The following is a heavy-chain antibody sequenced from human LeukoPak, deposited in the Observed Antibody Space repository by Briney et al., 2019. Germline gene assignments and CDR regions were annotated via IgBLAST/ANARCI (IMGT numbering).Heavy chain of an antibody. D-gene: IGHD3-10*01. CDR2: VDTGGNT. J-gene: IGHJ4*02. V-gene: IGHV3-66*02. CDR1: GLTVGSNY. CDR3: ARVPEF. Sequence: GGSLRLSCAPSGLTVGSNYMSWVRQAPGKGLEWVSVVDTGGNTYYADSVKGRFTISRDNSKNTLYIQMSSLRAEDTAVYYCARVPEFWGQGTLVTVS.